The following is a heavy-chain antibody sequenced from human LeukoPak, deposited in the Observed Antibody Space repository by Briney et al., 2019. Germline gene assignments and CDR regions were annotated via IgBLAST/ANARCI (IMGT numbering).Heavy chain of an antibody. CDR2: ISAYNGNT. V-gene: IGHV1-18*01. D-gene: IGHD6-13*01. CDR3: ARAPRRAAAGTGNWFTP. CDR1: GYTFTSYG. Sequence: ASVKVSCKASGYTFTSYGISWVRQAPGQGLEWMGWISAYNGNTNYAQKLQGRVTMTTDTSTSTAYMELRSLRSDDTAVYYCARAPRRAAAGTGNWFTPGAREPWSPSPQ. J-gene: IGHJ5*02.